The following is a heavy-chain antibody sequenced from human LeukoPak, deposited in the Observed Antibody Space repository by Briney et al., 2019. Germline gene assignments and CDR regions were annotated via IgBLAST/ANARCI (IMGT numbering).Heavy chain of an antibody. CDR2: IYTSGST. J-gene: IGHJ3*02. Sequence: SETLSLTCAVSGYSISSGYYWSWIRQPAGKGLEWIGRIYTSGSTNYNPSLKSRVTMSVDTSKNQFSLKLSSVTAADTAVYYCARWATDSSSWYYDAFDIWGQGTMVTVSS. V-gene: IGHV4-4*07. D-gene: IGHD6-13*01. CDR1: GYSISSGYY. CDR3: ARWATDSSSWYYDAFDI.